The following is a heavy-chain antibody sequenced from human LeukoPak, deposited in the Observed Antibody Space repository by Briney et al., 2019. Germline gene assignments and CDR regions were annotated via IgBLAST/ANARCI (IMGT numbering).Heavy chain of an antibody. V-gene: IGHV1-8*01. CDR1: GYTFTSYD. Sequence: ASVKVSCKASGYTFTSYDINWVRQASGQGLEWMGWMNPNSGNTGYAQKFQGRVTMTRNTSISTVYMELSSLRSEDTAMYYCARDIGVSQFDYWGQGTLVTVSS. J-gene: IGHJ4*02. CDR2: MNPNSGNT. D-gene: IGHD3-10*01. CDR3: ARDIGVSQFDY.